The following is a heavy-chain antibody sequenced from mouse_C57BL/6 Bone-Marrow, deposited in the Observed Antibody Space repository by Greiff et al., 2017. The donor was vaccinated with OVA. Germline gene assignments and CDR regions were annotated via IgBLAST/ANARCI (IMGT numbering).Heavy chain of an antibody. D-gene: IGHD2-4*01. Sequence: QVQLKQPGAELVKPGASVKLSCKASGYTFTSYWMHWVKQRPGQGLEWIGEINPSNGRTNYNEKFKSKATLTVDKSSSTAYMQLSSLTSEDSAVYYCARSLYDYDGYWGQGTTLTVSS. J-gene: IGHJ2*01. CDR1: GYTFTSYW. CDR2: INPSNGRT. CDR3: ARSLYDYDGY. V-gene: IGHV1S81*02.